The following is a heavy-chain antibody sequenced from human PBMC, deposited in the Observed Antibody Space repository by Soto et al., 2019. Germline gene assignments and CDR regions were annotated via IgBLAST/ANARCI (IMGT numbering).Heavy chain of an antibody. J-gene: IGHJ6*02. CDR2: IIPIVGTG. CDR3: ARVVILVPTASTHYCYHMDV. V-gene: IGHV1-69*01. D-gene: IGHD2-2*01. CDR1: GGTFSNYA. Sequence: QVQLVQSGAEVRKPGSSVTVSCKASGGTFSNYAISWVRQAPGQGLEWMGGIIPIVGTGSYAQKFQGRVTITADEPTTTAYMELSSLRFEDTAVYYRARVVILVPTASTHYCYHMDVWGPGTTVTVSS.